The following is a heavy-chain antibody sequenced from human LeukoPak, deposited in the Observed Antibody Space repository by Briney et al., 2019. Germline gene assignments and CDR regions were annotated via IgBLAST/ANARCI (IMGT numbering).Heavy chain of an antibody. CDR2: INQGGSRL. J-gene: IGHJ4*02. Sequence: GGSLRLSCAGPGFTFGRYWMSWVRQAPGKGLEWVASINQGGSRLHYLDSVTGRFIISRDDAQNSLFLKMTRLRVDDTAVYYCARLKDDVTKLDYWGQGTLVSVSS. CDR1: GFTFGRYW. CDR3: ARLKDDVTKLDY. D-gene: IGHD2-8*01. V-gene: IGHV3-7*01.